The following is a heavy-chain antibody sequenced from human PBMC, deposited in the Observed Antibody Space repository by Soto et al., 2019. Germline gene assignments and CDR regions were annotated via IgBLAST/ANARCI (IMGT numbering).Heavy chain of an antibody. CDR1: GFTLSFCG. Sequence: QVQVVESGGGVVQPGRSLRLSCAASGFTLSFCGMHWVRQAPGKGLEWVGVITYDGGSEHYADFVKGRFTISRDSSENTVYLQMNSLRVENAAVYYCAKEQISGYYRVVDDGGQGTLVTVSS. CDR3: AKEQISGYYRVVDD. D-gene: IGHD5-12*01. J-gene: IGHJ4*02. CDR2: ITYDGGSE. V-gene: IGHV3-30*18.